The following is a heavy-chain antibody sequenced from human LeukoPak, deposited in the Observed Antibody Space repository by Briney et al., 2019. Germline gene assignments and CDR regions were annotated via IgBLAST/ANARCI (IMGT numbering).Heavy chain of an antibody. CDR2: IIEKGNA. CDR3: ARGYYPPRWYFDL. Sequence: SETLSLTCALYGGSFSSYSWSWTWIRQTPEKGLEWIGEIIEKGNANYNPSLESRVTIDLDTSKNQFSLKLTSMTAADTAMYYCARGYYPPRWYFDLWGRGTLVTVS. J-gene: IGHJ2*01. V-gene: IGHV4-34*01. CDR1: GGSFSSYS. D-gene: IGHD3-10*01.